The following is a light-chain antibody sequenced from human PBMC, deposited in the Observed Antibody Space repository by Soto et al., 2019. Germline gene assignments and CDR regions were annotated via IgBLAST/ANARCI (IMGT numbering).Light chain of an antibody. CDR2: ATS. J-gene: IGKJ1*01. Sequence: IQLSQYPSSLCGSVGDRVTITSGVSQSISSYLNGYQQKPGKAPKLLIYATSSLQSGVPSRFSGSESGTDFTLTISSLQPEDFATYYCQQSDSTGTWTFGQGFEVDI. CDR1: QSISSY. V-gene: IGKV1-39*01. CDR3: QQSDSTGTWT.